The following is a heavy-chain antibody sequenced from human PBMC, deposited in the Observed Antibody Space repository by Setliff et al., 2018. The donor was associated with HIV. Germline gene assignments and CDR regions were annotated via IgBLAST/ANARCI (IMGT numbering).Heavy chain of an antibody. D-gene: IGHD2-21*02. V-gene: IGHV3-21*06. CDR1: GFTFNTYS. CDR2: IDSDTSNI. CDR3: AREMTYYYAMDV. Sequence: PGGSLRLSCAASGFTFNTYSLNWVRQAPGKGLEWVSSIDSDTSNINYADSVKGRFTISRDHAKSSLFLQMNSLRVEDTAVYFCAREMTYYYAMDVWGRGTTVTVSS. J-gene: IGHJ6*02.